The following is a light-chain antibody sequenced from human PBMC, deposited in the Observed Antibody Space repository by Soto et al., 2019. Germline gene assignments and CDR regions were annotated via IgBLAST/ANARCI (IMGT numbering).Light chain of an antibody. J-gene: IGKJ1*01. Sequence: DIQMTQSPSTLSASVGDRVTITCRASQSISSWLAWYQQKPGKAPKLLIYKASSLESGVPSRFSGSGSGTDFTITISRLQHDDFATYYCQQYNSYWTFGQGTKVEIK. CDR2: KAS. V-gene: IGKV1-5*03. CDR1: QSISSW. CDR3: QQYNSYWT.